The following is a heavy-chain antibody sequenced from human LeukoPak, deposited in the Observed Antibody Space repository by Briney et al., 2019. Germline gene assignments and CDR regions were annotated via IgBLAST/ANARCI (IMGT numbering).Heavy chain of an antibody. V-gene: IGHV3-74*01. D-gene: IGHD2-8*01. CDR3: ARGVYEEDVNY. CDR2: INGDGSST. CDR1: GFIFSQFW. Sequence: GGSLRLSCAGSGFIFSQFWMQWVRQVPGKGLVWVSRINGDGSSTNYADSVKGRFTISRDNAKNTLYMQMNSLRGEDTAVYYCARGVYEEDVNYWGQGTLVTVSS. J-gene: IGHJ4*02.